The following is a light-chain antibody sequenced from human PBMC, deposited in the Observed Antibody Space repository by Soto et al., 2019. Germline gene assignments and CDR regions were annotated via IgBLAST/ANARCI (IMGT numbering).Light chain of an antibody. CDR1: SSDVGGYNY. V-gene: IGLV2-8*01. Sequence: QSALTQRPSASGSPGQSVTISCTGTSSDVGGYNYVSWYQQHPGKAPKLMIYEVSKRPSGVPDRFSGSKSGNTASLTVSGLQAEDEDDYYCSSYAGSKNLVFGGGTKLTVL. CDR2: EVS. CDR3: SSYAGSKNLV. J-gene: IGLJ2*01.